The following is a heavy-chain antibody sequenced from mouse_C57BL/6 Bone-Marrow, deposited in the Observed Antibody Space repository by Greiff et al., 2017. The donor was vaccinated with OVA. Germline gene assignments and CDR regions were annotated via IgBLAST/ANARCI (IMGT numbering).Heavy chain of an antibody. CDR2: IYPRAGST. D-gene: IGHD3-2*02. V-gene: IGHV1-85*01. CDR1: GYTFTSYD. J-gene: IGHJ3*01. CDR3: ASLDSSGYDLAY. Sequence: QVHVKQSGPELVKPGASVKLSCKASGYTFTSYDINWVKQRPGQGLAWIGWIYPRAGSTKYNEKFKGKATLTVDTSSSTAYMELHSLTSEDSAVYFCASLDSSGYDLAYWGQGTLVTVSA.